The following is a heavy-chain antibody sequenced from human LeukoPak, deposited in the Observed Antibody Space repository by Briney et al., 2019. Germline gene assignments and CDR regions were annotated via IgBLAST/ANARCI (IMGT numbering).Heavy chain of an antibody. D-gene: IGHD5-24*01. J-gene: IGHJ4*02. CDR3: AIGRWLQSWFDY. Sequence: SETLSLTCTVSGGSISSYYWSWIRQPPGKGLEWIGYIYYSGSTNYNPSLKSRVTISVDTSKNQFSLKLSSVTAADTAVYYCAIGRWLQSWFDYWGQGTLVTVSS. V-gene: IGHV4-59*01. CDR2: IYYSGST. CDR1: GGSISSYY.